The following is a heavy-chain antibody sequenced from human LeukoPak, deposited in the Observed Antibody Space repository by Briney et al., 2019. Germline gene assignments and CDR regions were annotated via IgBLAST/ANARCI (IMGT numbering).Heavy chain of an antibody. V-gene: IGHV1-2*02. CDR1: GYTFTGYY. CDR2: INPNSGGT. D-gene: IGHD5-24*01. CDR3: ARDLSRDGYNSFDY. Sequence: ASVKVSCKASGYTFTGYYMHWVRQAPGQGLEWMGWINPNSGGTKYAQKLQGRVTMTRDTSISTAYMELSRLRSDDTAVYYCARDLSRDGYNSFDYWGQGTLVTVSS. J-gene: IGHJ4*02.